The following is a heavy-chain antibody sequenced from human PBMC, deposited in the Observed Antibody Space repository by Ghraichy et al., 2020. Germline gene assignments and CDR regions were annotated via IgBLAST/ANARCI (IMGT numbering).Heavy chain of an antibody. J-gene: IGHJ5*02. CDR2: IYTSGST. V-gene: IGHV4-4*07. CDR3: ARDSDGSGSYYNIRTPNWFDP. CDR1: GGSISSYY. D-gene: IGHD3-10*01. Sequence: SETLSLTCTVSGGSISSYYWSWIRQPAGKGLEWIGRIYTSGSTNYNPSLKSRVTMSVDTSKNQFSLKLSSVTAADTAVYYCARDSDGSGSYYNIRTPNWFDPWGQGTLVTVSS.